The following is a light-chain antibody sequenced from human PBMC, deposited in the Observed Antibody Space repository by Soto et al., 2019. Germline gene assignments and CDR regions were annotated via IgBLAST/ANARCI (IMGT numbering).Light chain of an antibody. CDR2: DAS. V-gene: IGKV1-5*01. CDR3: QQYSTYPLT. Sequence: DIQMTQSPSTLSASLGDRVTITCRASQSISYWLAWYQQKPGTAPKLLIYDASTLESGVPLRFSGSRSGTEFTLTISSLQPDDFATYYCQQYSTYPLTFGRGTKVDIK. CDR1: QSISYW. J-gene: IGKJ4*01.